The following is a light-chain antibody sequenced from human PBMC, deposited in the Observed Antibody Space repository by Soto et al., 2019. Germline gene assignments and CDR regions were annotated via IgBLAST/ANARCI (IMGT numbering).Light chain of an antibody. CDR2: GAS. J-gene: IGKJ5*01. CDR1: QSVSSSY. CDR3: QQYGSSPKVT. Sequence: EIVLTQSPGTLSLSPGERATLSCRASQSVSSSYLAWYQQKPGQAPRLLIYGASSRATGIPDRFSGSGSGTDFTLTISRLEPEDFEVYSCQQYGSSPKVTVGQGTRLEIK. V-gene: IGKV3-20*01.